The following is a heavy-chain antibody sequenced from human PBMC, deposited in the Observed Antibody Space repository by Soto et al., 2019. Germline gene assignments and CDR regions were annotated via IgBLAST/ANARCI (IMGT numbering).Heavy chain of an antibody. D-gene: IGHD6-6*01. Sequence: SQTLSLTCAIPGDSVSSNSAAWNWIRQSPSRGLEWLGRTYYRSKWYNDYAVSVKSRITINPDTSKNQFSLQLNSVTPEDTAVYYCARAIAARPRYYYYGMDVWGQGTTVTVSS. CDR3: ARAIAARPRYYYYGMDV. CDR1: GDSVSSNSAA. V-gene: IGHV6-1*01. CDR2: TYYRSKWYN. J-gene: IGHJ6*02.